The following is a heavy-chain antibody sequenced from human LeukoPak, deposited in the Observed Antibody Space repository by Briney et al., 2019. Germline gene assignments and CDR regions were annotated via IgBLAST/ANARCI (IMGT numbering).Heavy chain of an antibody. V-gene: IGHV1-18*04. CDR1: GFRFSSFG. CDR3: ARDSDYSGNGNGDWFDP. CDR2: ISNYFGVT. Sequence: ASVNVSCKASGFRFSSFGVSWVRQAPGQGLEWMGWISNYFGVTHYAEKFEDRITMTVDTSTTTVYMELRSLKYDGTAIYYCARDSDYSGNGNGDWFDPWGQGTVVTVSS. D-gene: IGHD4-11*01. J-gene: IGHJ5*02.